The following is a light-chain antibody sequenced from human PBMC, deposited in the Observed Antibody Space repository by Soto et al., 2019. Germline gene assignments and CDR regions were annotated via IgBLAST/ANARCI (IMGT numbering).Light chain of an antibody. V-gene: IGKV3-20*01. Sequence: EIVLTQSPGTLSLSPGERATLSCRASQSVSSSYLDWYQQKPGQAPRLLIYGASSRATGIPDRFSGSGSGTDFTLTITRLEPEDFAVSYCQHYGSSTPITFGPGHKVYIK. CDR2: GAS. CDR1: QSVSSSY. J-gene: IGKJ3*01. CDR3: QHYGSSTPIT.